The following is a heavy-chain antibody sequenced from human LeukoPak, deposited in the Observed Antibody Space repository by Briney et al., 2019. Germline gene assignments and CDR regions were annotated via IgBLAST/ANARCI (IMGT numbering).Heavy chain of an antibody. D-gene: IGHD1-26*01. Sequence: PGGSLRLSCAASGFTFSSYAMGWVRQAPGKGLEWVSAISGSGGSTYYADSVKGRFTISRDNSKNTLYLQMNSLRAEDTAVYYCAEVACLSGSCRYYFDYWGQGALVTVSS. CDR1: GFTFSSYA. V-gene: IGHV3-23*01. CDR3: AEVACLSGSCRYYFDY. CDR2: ISGSGGST. J-gene: IGHJ4*02.